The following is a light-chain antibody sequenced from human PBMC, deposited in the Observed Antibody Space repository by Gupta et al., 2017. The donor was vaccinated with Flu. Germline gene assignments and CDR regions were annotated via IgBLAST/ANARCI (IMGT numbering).Light chain of an antibody. CDR1: QSVSYS. Sequence: EIVLTQSPGTLSLSPGERATLSCRASQSVSYSLAWYQQRPGQAPRLLIYDASSGSGSGTDFTLTISSLEPEDFAVYYWQQRSNSITFGQGTRLEIK. V-gene: IGKV3-11*01. CDR2: DAS. J-gene: IGKJ5*01. CDR3: QQRSNSIT.